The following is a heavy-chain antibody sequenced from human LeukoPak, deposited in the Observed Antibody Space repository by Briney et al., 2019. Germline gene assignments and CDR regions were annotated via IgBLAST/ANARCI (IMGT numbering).Heavy chain of an antibody. Sequence: GSLRLSCAASGFTFSSYAMSWVRQAPGKGLEWVSAISTSGGTTYYADSVKGRFTISRDNSKNTLYLQMNSLRAEDTAVYYCARDLNSYYDSSGYYAFDIWGQGTMVTVSS. CDR3: ARDLNSYYDSSGYYAFDI. V-gene: IGHV3-23*01. CDR2: ISTSGGTT. D-gene: IGHD3-22*01. CDR1: GFTFSSYA. J-gene: IGHJ3*02.